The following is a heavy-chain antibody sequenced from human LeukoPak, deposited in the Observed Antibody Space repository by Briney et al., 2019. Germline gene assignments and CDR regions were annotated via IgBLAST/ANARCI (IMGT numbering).Heavy chain of an antibody. CDR1: GGSISSYY. CDR3: ARGDYYDSSGVFDY. CDR2: IYYSGST. J-gene: IGHJ4*02. V-gene: IGHV4-59*01. D-gene: IGHD3-22*01. Sequence: PSETLSLTCTVSGGSISSYYWSWIRQPPGKGLEWIGYIYYSGSTNYNPSLKSRVTISVDTSKNQFSLKLSSVTAADTAVYYCARGDYYDSSGVFDYWGQGTLVTVCS.